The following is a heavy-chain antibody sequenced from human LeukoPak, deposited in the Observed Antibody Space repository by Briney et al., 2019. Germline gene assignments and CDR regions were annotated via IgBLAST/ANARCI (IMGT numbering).Heavy chain of an antibody. Sequence: GRSLRLSCAVSGFRFSDYAMHWVRQAPSKGLEWVAVISYDGSVKYYADSVKGRFTISRDNSKNTLDLQMNSLRAEDTAVYFCARDRHCSTNTCYVSNWFDPWGQGTLVRVSS. CDR2: ISYDGSVK. CDR3: ARDRHCSTNTCYVSNWFDP. V-gene: IGHV3-30*04. J-gene: IGHJ5*02. CDR1: GFRFSDYA. D-gene: IGHD2-2*01.